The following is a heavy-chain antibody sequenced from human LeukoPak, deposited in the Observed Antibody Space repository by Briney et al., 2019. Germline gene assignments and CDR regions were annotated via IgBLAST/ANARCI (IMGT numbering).Heavy chain of an antibody. J-gene: IGHJ6*02. Sequence: ASVKVSCKASAYNLSRYDLNWVRQATGHGLEWMGWMNPNSGKTGYARKFQGRVTMTRNTSTGTAYLEVSGLRSEDTAVYYCARATYGSGSHFNDYYFYGMDLWGQGTTVTVSS. CDR3: ARATYGSGSHFNDYYFYGMDL. CDR2: MNPNSGKT. V-gene: IGHV1-8*01. D-gene: IGHD3-10*01. CDR1: AYNLSRYD.